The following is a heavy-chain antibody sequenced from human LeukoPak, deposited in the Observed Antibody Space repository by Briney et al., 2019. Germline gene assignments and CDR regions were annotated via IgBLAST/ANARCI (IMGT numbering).Heavy chain of an antibody. V-gene: IGHV4-61*02. CDR2: IYTSGSS. CDR1: GGSISSGSYY. Sequence: PSQTLSLTCTVSGGSISSGSYYWSWIRQPAGKGLEWIGRIYTSGSSNYNPSLKSRVTISVDTSRNQFSLKLSSVTAADTAVYYCARVPSSKLALRNYYYYMDVWGKGTTVTVSS. J-gene: IGHJ6*03. D-gene: IGHD6-13*01. CDR3: ARVPSSKLALRNYYYYMDV.